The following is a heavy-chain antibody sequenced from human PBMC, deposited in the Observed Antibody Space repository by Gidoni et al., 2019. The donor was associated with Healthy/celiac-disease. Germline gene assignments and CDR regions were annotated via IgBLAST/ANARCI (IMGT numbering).Heavy chain of an antibody. CDR2: ISYDGSNK. CDR3: AREEASWDLTYPNYYYYGMDV. V-gene: IGHV3-30*04. CDR1: GFTFSSYD. J-gene: IGHJ6*02. D-gene: IGHD7-27*01. Sequence: QVQLVESGGGVVQPGRSRRLSCAASGFTFSSYDMHWGRQAPGKGLEWVAVISYDGSNKYYADSVKGRFTISRDNSKNTLYLQMNSLRAEDTAVYYCAREEASWDLTYPNYYYYGMDVWGQGTTVTVSS.